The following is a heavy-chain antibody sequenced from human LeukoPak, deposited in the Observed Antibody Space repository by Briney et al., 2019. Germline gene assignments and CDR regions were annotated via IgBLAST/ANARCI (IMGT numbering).Heavy chain of an antibody. J-gene: IGHJ3*02. CDR3: ARVPAVRDAFDI. CDR2: VDPEDGET. Sequence: GASVKVSCKASGYTFTDYYMHWVQQAPGKGLEWMGRVDPEDGETIYAEKFQGRVTITADTSTDTAYMELSSLRSEDTAVYYCARVPAVRDAFDIWGQGTMVTVSS. CDR1: GYTFTDYY. D-gene: IGHD2-2*01. V-gene: IGHV1-69-2*01.